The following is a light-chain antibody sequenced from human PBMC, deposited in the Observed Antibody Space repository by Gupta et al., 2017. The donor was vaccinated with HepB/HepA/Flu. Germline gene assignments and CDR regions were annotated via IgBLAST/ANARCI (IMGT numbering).Light chain of an antibody. Sequence: QPVLTQPPSSSASPGESARLTCTLPSDINVGSYNIYWYQQKPGSPPRYLLYYYSDSDKGQGSGVPSRFSGSKDASATTGILLISGLQSEDEADYYCMIWPSNAVVFGGGTKLTVL. V-gene: IGLV5-37*01. J-gene: IGLJ2*01. CDR1: SDINVGSYN. CDR3: MIWPSNAVV. CDR2: YYSDSDK.